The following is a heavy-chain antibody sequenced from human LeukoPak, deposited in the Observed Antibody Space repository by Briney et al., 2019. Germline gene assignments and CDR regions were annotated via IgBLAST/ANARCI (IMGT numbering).Heavy chain of an antibody. CDR2: ISLSGTTI. CDR1: GFTFSSYS. D-gene: IGHD2-15*01. J-gene: IGHJ4*02. Sequence: PGGSLRLSCAASGFTFSSYSMTWVRQAPGKGLEWVSYISLSGTTIYYPYSVKGRLTISRDDAKTSLYLQLNSLRDEDTAVYYCARVSGWPWDHWGQGTLVTVSS. V-gene: IGHV3-48*02. CDR3: ARVSGWPWDH.